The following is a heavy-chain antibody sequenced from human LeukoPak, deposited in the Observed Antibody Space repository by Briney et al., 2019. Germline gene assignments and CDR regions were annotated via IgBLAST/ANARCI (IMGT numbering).Heavy chain of an antibody. CDR3: AKTHYPGRYYDFWSGYSDAFDI. Sequence: GGSLRLSCAASGFTFSSYAMSWVRQAPGKGLEWVSLISGSGGTTYYADSVTGRFTISRDNSKNTLYLKMNSLRAEDTAVYYYAKTHYPGRYYDFWSGYSDAFDIWGQGTMVTVSS. CDR2: ISGSGGTT. CDR1: GFTFSSYA. D-gene: IGHD3-3*01. J-gene: IGHJ3*02. V-gene: IGHV3-23*01.